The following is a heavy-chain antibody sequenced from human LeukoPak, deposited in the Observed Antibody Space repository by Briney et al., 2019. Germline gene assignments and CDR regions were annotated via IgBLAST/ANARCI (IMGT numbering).Heavy chain of an antibody. CDR3: ARDYYDSSGYYDDAFDI. D-gene: IGHD3-22*01. J-gene: IGHJ3*02. V-gene: IGHV1-18*01. CDR1: GYTFTSYG. CDR2: ISAYNGNT. Sequence: ASVKVSCKASGYTFTSYGISWVRQAPGQGLEWMGWISAYNGNTNYAQKLQGRITMTTDTSTSTAYMELRSLTSYDTAVYYCARDYYDSSGYYDDAFDIWGQGTMVTVSS.